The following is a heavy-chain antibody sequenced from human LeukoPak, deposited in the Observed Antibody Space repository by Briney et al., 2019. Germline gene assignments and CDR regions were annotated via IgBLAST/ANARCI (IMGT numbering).Heavy chain of an antibody. CDR1: GFTFSSYG. J-gene: IGHJ4*02. CDR2: ISGSGGNT. V-gene: IGHV3-23*01. D-gene: IGHD5-12*01. CDR3: AKVVSGYHFDY. Sequence: PGRSLRLSCAASGFTFSSYGMSWVRRAPGKGPEWVSGISGSGGNTYYADSVKGRFTISRDNSQNTLYLQVNTLRAEDTAVYYCAKVVSGYHFDYWGQGTLVTVSS.